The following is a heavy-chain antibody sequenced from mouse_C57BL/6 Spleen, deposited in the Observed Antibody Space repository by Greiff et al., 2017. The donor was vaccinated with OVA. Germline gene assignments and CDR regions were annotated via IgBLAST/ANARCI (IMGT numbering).Heavy chain of an antibody. V-gene: IGHV1-50*01. D-gene: IGHD3-2*02. CDR1: GYTFTSYW. Sequence: QVQLKQPGAELVKPGASVKLSCKASGYTFTSYWMQWVKQRPGQGLEWIGEIDPSDSYTNYNQKFKGKATLTVDTSSSTAYMQLSSLTSEDSAVYYCARAEDSSGYGFDYWGQGTTLTVSS. CDR3: ARAEDSSGYGFDY. CDR2: IDPSDSYT. J-gene: IGHJ2*01.